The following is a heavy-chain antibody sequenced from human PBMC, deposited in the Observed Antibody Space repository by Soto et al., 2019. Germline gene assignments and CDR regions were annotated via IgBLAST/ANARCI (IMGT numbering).Heavy chain of an antibody. CDR1: GGYISSGGYY. CDR3: ARDHLGGNAFAI. Sequence: SETLSLTXTVSGGYISSGGYYWSWIRQHPGKGLEWIGYIYYSGSTYYNPSLKSRVTISVDTSKNQFSLKLSSVTAADTAVYYCARDHLGGNAFAIWGQGTMVTVSS. J-gene: IGHJ3*02. V-gene: IGHV4-31*03. D-gene: IGHD3-10*01. CDR2: IYYSGST.